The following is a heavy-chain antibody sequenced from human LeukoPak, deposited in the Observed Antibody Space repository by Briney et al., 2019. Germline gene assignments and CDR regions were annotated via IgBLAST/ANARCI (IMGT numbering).Heavy chain of an antibody. J-gene: IGHJ4*02. CDR3: ARDGLRSLDY. V-gene: IGHV4-31*03. D-gene: IGHD3-3*01. CDR2: IYYSGST. Sequence: PSETLSLTCTVSGGSISSGGYNWSWIRQHPGKGLEWIGYIYYSGSTYYNPSLKSRVTISVDTSKNQFSLKLSSVTAADTAVYYCARDGLRSLDYWGQGTLVTVSS. CDR1: GGSISSGGYN.